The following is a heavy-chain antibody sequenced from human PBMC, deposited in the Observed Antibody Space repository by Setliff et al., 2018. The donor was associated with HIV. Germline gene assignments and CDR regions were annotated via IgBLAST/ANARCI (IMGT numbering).Heavy chain of an antibody. Sequence: GGSLRLSCEASGFTVTFNFMNWVRQAPGKGLEWVSYISESGGTIYNADSVKGRFTISRDNAKNSLYLQMNSLRAEDTAGYYCARGGRAGFWSGTDYWGQGTLVTVSS. J-gene: IGHJ4*02. CDR1: GFTVTFNF. V-gene: IGHV3-48*04. CDR2: ISESGGTI. D-gene: IGHD3-3*01. CDR3: ARGGRAGFWSGTDY.